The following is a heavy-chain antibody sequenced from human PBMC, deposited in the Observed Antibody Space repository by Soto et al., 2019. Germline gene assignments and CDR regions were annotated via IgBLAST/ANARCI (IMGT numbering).Heavy chain of an antibody. D-gene: IGHD3-10*01. CDR1: GFTVSSNY. CDR2: IYSGGST. V-gene: IGHV3-53*01. CDR3: ASYAHGSGSYYFDY. J-gene: IGHJ4*02. Sequence: GGSLRLSCAASGFTVSSNYMSWVRQAPGKGLEWVSVIYSGGSTYHADSVKGRFTISRDNSKNTLYLQMNSLRAEDTAVYYCASYAHGSGSYYFDYWGQGTLVTVSS.